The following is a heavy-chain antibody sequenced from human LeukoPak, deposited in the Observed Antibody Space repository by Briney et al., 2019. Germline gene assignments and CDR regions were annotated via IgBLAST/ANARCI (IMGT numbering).Heavy chain of an antibody. V-gene: IGHV3-74*01. Sequence: GGSLRLSCAASGLTFSRYWMHWVRQAPGKGLVWVSRIKSDGSSTTYADSVKGRFTISRDNAKNTLYLQMNSLRAEDTAVYYCARAGTLVAATYHDAFDIWGQGTMVTVSS. J-gene: IGHJ3*02. D-gene: IGHD2-15*01. CDR3: ARAGTLVAATYHDAFDI. CDR1: GLTFSRYW. CDR2: IKSDGSST.